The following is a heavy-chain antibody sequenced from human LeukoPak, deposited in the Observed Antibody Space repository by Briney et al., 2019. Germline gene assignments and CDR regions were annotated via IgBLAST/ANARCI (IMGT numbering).Heavy chain of an antibody. Sequence: ASVKLSFTASGYTFTIYAMHWGCQAPGQRHEWMGWINAGNGNTKYSQKFQGRVTITRDTSASTGYMELSSLRSEDTAVYYCASGSGYDPVDYWGQGTLVTVSS. J-gene: IGHJ4*02. D-gene: IGHD5-12*01. CDR2: INAGNGNT. V-gene: IGHV1-3*01. CDR3: ASGSGYDPVDY. CDR1: GYTFTIYA.